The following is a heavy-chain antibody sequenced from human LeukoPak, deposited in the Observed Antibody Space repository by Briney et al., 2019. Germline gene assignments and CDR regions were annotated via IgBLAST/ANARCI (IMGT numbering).Heavy chain of an antibody. CDR3: ARAWGDYLLGDDAFDI. J-gene: IGHJ3*02. V-gene: IGHV1-46*01. CDR2: INPSGGST. Sequence: ASVKVSCKASGYTFTSYYMHWVRQAPGQGLEWMGIINPSGGSTSYAQKFQGSVTMTRDTSTSTVCMELSSLRSEDTAVYYCARAWGDYLLGDDAFDIWGQGTMVTVSS. D-gene: IGHD4-17*01. CDR1: GYTFTSYY.